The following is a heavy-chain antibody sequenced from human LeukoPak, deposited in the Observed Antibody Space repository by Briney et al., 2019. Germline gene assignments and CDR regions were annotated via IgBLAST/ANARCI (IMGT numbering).Heavy chain of an antibody. CDR2: IYTSGST. Sequence: SETLSLTCTVSCGSISSYYWSWIRQPAGKGLDWIGCIYTSGSTNYNPSLKSRVTMSVDTSNNQFSLKLSSVAAADTAVYYCARVGDGYNSGYYFDYWGKGTLVTVSS. J-gene: IGHJ4*02. V-gene: IGHV4-4*07. CDR1: CGSISSYY. D-gene: IGHD5-24*01. CDR3: ARVGDGYNSGYYFDY.